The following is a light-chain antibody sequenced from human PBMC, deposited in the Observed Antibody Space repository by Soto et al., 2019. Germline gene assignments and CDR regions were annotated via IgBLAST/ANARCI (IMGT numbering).Light chain of an antibody. J-gene: IGLJ1*01. V-gene: IGLV2-14*01. CDR2: DVT. Sequence: QSALTQPASVSGSPGQSSTISCTGTSSDVGRYNYVSWYQQHPGKAPKLMIYDVTNRPSGVSNRFSGSKSGNTASPTISGLQAEDEADYYCSSYTSSYTDVFGTGTKLTVL. CDR3: SSYTSSYTDV. CDR1: SSDVGRYNY.